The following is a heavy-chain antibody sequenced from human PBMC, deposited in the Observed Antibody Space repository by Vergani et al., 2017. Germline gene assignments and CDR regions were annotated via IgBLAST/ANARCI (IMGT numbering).Heavy chain of an antibody. CDR3: ASRDITIIGVVIIRDYYYYCMDG. V-gene: IGHV1-69*12. D-gene: IGHD3-3*01. Sequence: QVQLVQSAAEVKKPGSSVKVSCKASGGTFSSYAISWVRQAPGQGLEWMGGIIPIFGTANYAQKFQGRVTITADESTSTAYMELSSLRSGDTGVYYCASRDITIIGVVIIRDYYYYCMDGGGEGTTVTVSS. CDR1: GGTFSSYA. CDR2: IIPIFGTA. J-gene: IGHJ6*04.